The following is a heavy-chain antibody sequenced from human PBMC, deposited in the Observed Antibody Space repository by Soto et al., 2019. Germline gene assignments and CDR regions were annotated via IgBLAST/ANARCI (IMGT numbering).Heavy chain of an antibody. J-gene: IGHJ3*02. CDR1: GFSLSNRGMG. Sequence: ESGPTLVNPTQTLTLTCTFSGFSLSNRGMGVGWIRQPPGKALEWLALIYWDDNKRYSPSLKSRLTIAKDTSKNQVVLTMTNMDPVDTSTYYCANRMTGTTDDAFDIWGQGTMVTVSS. CDR2: IYWDDNK. V-gene: IGHV2-5*02. D-gene: IGHD1-20*01. CDR3: ANRMTGTTDDAFDI.